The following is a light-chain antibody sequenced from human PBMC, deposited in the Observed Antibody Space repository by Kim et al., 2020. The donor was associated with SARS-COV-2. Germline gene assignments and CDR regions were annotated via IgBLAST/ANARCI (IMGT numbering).Light chain of an antibody. J-gene: IGLJ2*01. CDR3: QVWDSSSDHRV. Sequence: APGKTARITCGGNNIGRKSVHWYQQKPGQAPVLVIYYDSDRPSGIPERFSGSNSGNTATLTISRVEAGDEADYYCQVWDSSSDHRVFGGGTQRTVL. V-gene: IGLV3-21*04. CDR1: NIGRKS. CDR2: YDS.